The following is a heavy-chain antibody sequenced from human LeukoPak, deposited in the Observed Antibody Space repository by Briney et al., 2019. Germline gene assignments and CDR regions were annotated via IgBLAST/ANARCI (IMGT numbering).Heavy chain of an antibody. CDR2: IYYSGSI. Sequence: SETLSLTCAVYGGSFSGYYWSWIRQPPGKGLEWIGDIYYSGSIKYNPSLKSRVTMSVDTSKNQFSLKLSSVTAADTAIYYCARENPSGYYNRPIDYWGQGTLVTVSS. CDR3: ARENPSGYYNRPIDY. D-gene: IGHD3-22*01. J-gene: IGHJ4*02. CDR1: GGSFSGYY. V-gene: IGHV4-59*01.